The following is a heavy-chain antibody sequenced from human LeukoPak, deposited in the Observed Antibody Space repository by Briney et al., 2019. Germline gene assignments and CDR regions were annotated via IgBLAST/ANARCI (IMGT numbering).Heavy chain of an antibody. Sequence: GGSLRLSCAASGLTFDTYAMHWVRQAPGKGLEWVAVISYDGRNKYYADSVKGRFTISRDNSKNTLNLQMNSLRTEDTAVYYCARVLYSSGWYGLFDYWGQGTLVTVSS. CDR1: GLTFDTYA. V-gene: IGHV3-30*04. J-gene: IGHJ4*02. CDR2: ISYDGRNK. CDR3: ARVLYSSGWYGLFDY. D-gene: IGHD6-19*01.